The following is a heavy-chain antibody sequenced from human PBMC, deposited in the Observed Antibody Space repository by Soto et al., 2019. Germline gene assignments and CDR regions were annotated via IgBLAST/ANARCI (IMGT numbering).Heavy chain of an antibody. CDR2: TSYDGSNK. Sequence: QVQLVESGGGVVQPGRSLRLSCTASGFILSSHAMHWVRQAPGKGLEWVAITSYDGSNKYHADSVKGRFTISRDNSKNPLSLQMDSLRAEDTAVYYCAREMGYCVSPSCPFDYWGQGTLVTVSS. CDR1: GFILSSHA. V-gene: IGHV3-30-3*01. J-gene: IGHJ4*02. D-gene: IGHD2-2*01. CDR3: AREMGYCVSPSCPFDY.